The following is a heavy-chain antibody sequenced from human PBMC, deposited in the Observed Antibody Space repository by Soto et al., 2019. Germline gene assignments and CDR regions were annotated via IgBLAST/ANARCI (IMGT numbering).Heavy chain of an antibody. CDR2: SIPIQGRA. D-gene: IGHD2-21*01. CDR1: GGSFISYI. J-gene: IGHJ6*03. Sequence: QVQLVQSGAEVRKPGSSVKVSCEASGGSFISYIFTWVRQAPGQGLEWMGRSIPIQGRADYALKFQDRVTITSDRSTQTVDMELRSLRPEDTALYYCAKSLVFVDHAYMDVWGKGTTVTGSS. V-gene: IGHV1-69*02. CDR3: AKSLVFVDHAYMDV.